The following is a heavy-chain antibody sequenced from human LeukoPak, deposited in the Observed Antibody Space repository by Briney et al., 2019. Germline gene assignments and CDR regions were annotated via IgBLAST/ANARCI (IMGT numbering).Heavy chain of an antibody. V-gene: IGHV3-23*01. Sequence: PGGSLRLSCAASGLTFSNYAMNWVRQAPGKGLEWVSTISGGGDSAYYADSVKGRFTISRDNSRNTLYLQMNSLRAEDTAVYYCAKDLSSGWYVSDYWGQGTLVTVSS. CDR1: GLTFSNYA. CDR2: ISGGGDSA. CDR3: AKDLSSGWYVSDY. J-gene: IGHJ4*02. D-gene: IGHD6-19*01.